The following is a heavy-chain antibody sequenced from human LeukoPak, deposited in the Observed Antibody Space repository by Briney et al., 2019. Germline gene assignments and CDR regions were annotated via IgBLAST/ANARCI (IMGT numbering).Heavy chain of an antibody. J-gene: IGHJ3*02. CDR2: IRYDGSNK. CDR3: AKEAYYYDSRGRGAFDI. D-gene: IGHD3-22*01. Sequence: GGSLRLSCAASGFTFSSYGMHWVRQAPGKGLEWMAFIRYDGSNKYYADSVKGRSTISRDNSKNTLYLQMNSLRAEDTAVYYCAKEAYYYDSRGRGAFDIWGQGTMVTVSS. CDR1: GFTFSSYG. V-gene: IGHV3-30*02.